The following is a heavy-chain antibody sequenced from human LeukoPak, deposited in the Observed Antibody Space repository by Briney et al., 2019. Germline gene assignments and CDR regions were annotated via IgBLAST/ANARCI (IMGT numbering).Heavy chain of an antibody. Sequence: GGSLRLSCAASGFTFDDYGMSWVRQAPGKGLEWVSGINWNGGSTGYADSVKGRFTISRDDAKNSLYLQMNSLRAEDTAVYYCARDDGGDFNDAFDIWGQGTMVAVSS. CDR2: INWNGGST. J-gene: IGHJ3*02. CDR1: GFTFDDYG. D-gene: IGHD2-21*02. V-gene: IGHV3-20*04. CDR3: ARDDGGDFNDAFDI.